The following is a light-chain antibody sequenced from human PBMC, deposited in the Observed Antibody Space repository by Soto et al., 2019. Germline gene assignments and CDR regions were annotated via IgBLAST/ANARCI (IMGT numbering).Light chain of an antibody. Sequence: QSALTQPASVSGSPGQSIAISCTGTSSDVGYNFVSWYQQHPGKAPKLVIYDVSIRPSGVADRFSGSKSGNTASLPISGLQAEDEADYYCSSYSGSSTLVVFGGGTKLTVL. V-gene: IGLV2-14*03. J-gene: IGLJ2*01. CDR2: DVS. CDR3: SSYSGSSTLVV. CDR1: SSDVGYNF.